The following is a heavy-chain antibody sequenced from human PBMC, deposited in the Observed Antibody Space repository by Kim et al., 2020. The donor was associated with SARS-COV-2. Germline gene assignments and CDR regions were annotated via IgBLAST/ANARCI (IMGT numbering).Heavy chain of an antibody. CDR1: GGTFSSYA. CDR2: IIPILGIA. V-gene: IGHV1-69*04. CDR3: ARDQGGCSGGSCYSDLYYYYGMDV. Sequence: SVKVSCKASGGTFSSYAISWVRQAPGQGLEWMGRIIPILGIANYAQKFQGRVTITADKSTSTAYMELSSPRSEDTAVYYCARDQGGCSGGSCYSDLYYYYGMDVWGQGTTVTVSS. D-gene: IGHD2-15*01. J-gene: IGHJ6*02.